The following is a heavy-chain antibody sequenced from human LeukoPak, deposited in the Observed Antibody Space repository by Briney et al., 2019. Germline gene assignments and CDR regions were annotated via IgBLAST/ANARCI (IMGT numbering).Heavy chain of an antibody. Sequence: GGSLRLSCAASGFTFSSYGMHWVRQAPGKGLEWVAFIRYDGSNKYYADSVKGRFTISRDNSKSSLYLQMNSLRAEDTAVYYCAKGYRTGTTCYEAGNWFDPWGQGTLVTVSS. J-gene: IGHJ5*02. CDR2: IRYDGSNK. CDR3: AKGYRTGTTCYEAGNWFDP. V-gene: IGHV3-30*02. CDR1: GFTFSSYG. D-gene: IGHD2-2*01.